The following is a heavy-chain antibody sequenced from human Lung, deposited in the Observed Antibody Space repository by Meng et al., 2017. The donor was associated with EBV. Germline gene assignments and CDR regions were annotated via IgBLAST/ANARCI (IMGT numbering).Heavy chain of an antibody. J-gene: IGHJ4*02. CDR1: GFTFSNAW. CDR3: ARAVGLDN. Sequence: VRLVGSGGGLVKPGGSLRLSCAASGFTFSNAWMNWVRQAPGKGLEWVSYIGPSGSAKFYADSVKGRFTISRDDAENSLYLQMNSLRVEDTAIYYCARAVGLDNWGQGTLVTVSS. CDR2: IGPSGSAK. V-gene: IGHV3-11*01.